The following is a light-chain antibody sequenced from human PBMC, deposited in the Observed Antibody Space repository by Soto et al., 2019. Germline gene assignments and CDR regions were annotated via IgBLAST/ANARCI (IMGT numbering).Light chain of an antibody. Sequence: QSVLTQPASVSGSPGQSIPISCTGTSSDVGGYNYVSWYQQHPGKAPKLMIYDVSNRPSGVSNRFSGSKSGNTASLTISGLQAEDEDDYYCSSYTSSSLGVVFGGGTKLTVL. CDR2: DVS. J-gene: IGLJ2*01. CDR1: SSDVGGYNY. CDR3: SSYTSSSLGVV. V-gene: IGLV2-14*01.